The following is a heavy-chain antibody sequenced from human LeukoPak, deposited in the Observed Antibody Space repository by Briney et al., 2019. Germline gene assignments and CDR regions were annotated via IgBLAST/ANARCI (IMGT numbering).Heavy chain of an antibody. CDR3: ARYAVVAAMNWFDP. D-gene: IGHD2-15*01. V-gene: IGHV1-8*01. CDR1: GHTFTSYD. J-gene: IGHJ5*02. CDR2: MDPNSGNT. Sequence: GASAKVSCKASGHTFTSYDIHRVRQATGQGLEWVGWMDPNSGNTGYAQKFQGRVTMTRDTSISTAYMELSSLRSEDTAVHYCARYAVVAAMNWFDPWGQGTLVIVSS.